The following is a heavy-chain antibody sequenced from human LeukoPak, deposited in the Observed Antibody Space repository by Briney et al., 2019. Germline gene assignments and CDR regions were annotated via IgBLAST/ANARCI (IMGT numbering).Heavy chain of an antibody. CDR2: ISSSSSYI. CDR1: GFTFSSYS. V-gene: IGHV3-21*01. Sequence: GGSLRLSCAASGFTFSSYSMNGVRQAPGKGLEWVSSISSSSSYIYYADSVKGRFTISRDNAKNSLYLQMNSLRAEDTAVYYCARTGYCSSTSCFIHSSLNWFDPWGQGTLVTVSS. J-gene: IGHJ5*02. D-gene: IGHD2-2*01. CDR3: ARTGYCSSTSCFIHSSLNWFDP.